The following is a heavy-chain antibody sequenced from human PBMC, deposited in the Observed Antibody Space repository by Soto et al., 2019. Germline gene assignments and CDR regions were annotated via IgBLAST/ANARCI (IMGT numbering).Heavy chain of an antibody. J-gene: IGHJ6*02. D-gene: IGHD3-3*01. CDR2: TYYRSKWYN. CDR1: VYGVSCNSAA. V-gene: IGHV6-1*01. CDR3: ARDTPDHSGYYTYYYHGMDV. Sequence: SQTLSLTCAISVYGVSCNSAAWNWIIQSPSRGLEWLGRTYYRSKWYNDYAVSVKSRITINPDTSKNQFSLQLNSVTPEDTAVYYCARDTPDHSGYYTYYYHGMDVLGQGTTVSVSS.